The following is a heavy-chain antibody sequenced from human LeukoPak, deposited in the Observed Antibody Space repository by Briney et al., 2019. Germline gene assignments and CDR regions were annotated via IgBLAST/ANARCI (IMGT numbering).Heavy chain of an antibody. V-gene: IGHV5-51*01. CDR1: GYSFTSYW. Sequence: GESLKISCKGSGYSFTSYWIGWVRQMPGKGLEWMGIIYPGDSGTRYSPSFQGQVTISADKSISTAYLQWSSLKAPDTAMYYCARHAPYDSSGPEAPASLDPWGQGTLVTVSS. D-gene: IGHD3-22*01. CDR3: ARHAPYDSSGPEAPASLDP. J-gene: IGHJ5*02. CDR2: IYPGDSGT.